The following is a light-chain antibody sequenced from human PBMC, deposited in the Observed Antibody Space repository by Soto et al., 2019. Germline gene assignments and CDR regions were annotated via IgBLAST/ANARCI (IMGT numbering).Light chain of an antibody. CDR3: QHYYTTPRT. CDR1: RSVLYNSNNKNY. Sequence: DIVMTQSPDSLAVSLGERATINCKSSRSVLYNSNNKNYLAWYQQKPGQPPKLLIYWASTRESGVPDRFSGSGSETDFTLTISSQQAEDVAVYYCQHYYTTPRTFGQGTKLEIK. J-gene: IGKJ2*01. CDR2: WAS. V-gene: IGKV4-1*01.